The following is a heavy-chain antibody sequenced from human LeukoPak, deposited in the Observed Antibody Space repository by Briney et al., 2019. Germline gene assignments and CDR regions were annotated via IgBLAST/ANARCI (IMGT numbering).Heavy chain of an antibody. Sequence: GGSLRLSCTASGFTCSDYAMSWVRQAPGKGLEWVSGISGSGGSIRYADSVKGRFIISRDNSKNTLYLQMNSLRAEDTAVYYCAKGGDGYNYYFDYWGQETLVTVSS. J-gene: IGHJ4*02. CDR2: ISGSGGSI. CDR3: AKGGDGYNYYFDY. V-gene: IGHV3-23*01. D-gene: IGHD5-24*01. CDR1: GFTCSDYA.